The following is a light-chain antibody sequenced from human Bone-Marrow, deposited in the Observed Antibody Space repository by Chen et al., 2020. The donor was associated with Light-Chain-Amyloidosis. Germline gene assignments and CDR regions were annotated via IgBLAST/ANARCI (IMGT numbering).Light chain of an antibody. Sequence: SYELTHPPPLSVSPGQTARITCPGDALPKQYAYWYQQKPGPAPVLVIHRDTERPSGISERFSGSSSGTTATLTISGVQAEDEADYHCQSADSSGTYEVIFGGGTKLTVL. CDR3: QSADSSGTYEVI. V-gene: IGLV3-25*03. CDR2: RDT. CDR1: ALPKQY. J-gene: IGLJ2*01.